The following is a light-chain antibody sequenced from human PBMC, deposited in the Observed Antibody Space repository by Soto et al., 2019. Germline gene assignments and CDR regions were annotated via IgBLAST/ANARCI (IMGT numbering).Light chain of an antibody. V-gene: IGLV2-14*01. CDR3: GTYTGSNTLL. J-gene: IGLJ2*01. CDR2: EVS. Sequence: QSVLTQPASVSGSPGQSIPISCTGTSSDVGAYNYVSWYQQYPGKAPKLMIYEVSNRPSGVSNRFSGSKSGNTASLTISGLQAEDEADYYCGTYTGSNTLLFSGGTKLTVL. CDR1: SSDVGAYNY.